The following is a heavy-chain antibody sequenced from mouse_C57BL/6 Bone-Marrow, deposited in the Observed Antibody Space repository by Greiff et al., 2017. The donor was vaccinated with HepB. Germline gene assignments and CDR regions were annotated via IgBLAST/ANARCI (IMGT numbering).Heavy chain of an antibody. CDR3: ARHYYGSSY. V-gene: IGHV5-6*01. D-gene: IGHD1-1*01. CDR1: GFTFSSYG. J-gene: IGHJ2*01. CDR2: ISSGGSYT. Sequence: EVQVVESGGDLVKPGGSLKLSCAASGFTFSSYGMSWVRQTPDKRLEWVATISSGGSYTYYPDSVKGRFTISRDNAKNTLYLQMSSLKSEDTAMYYCARHYYGSSYWGQGTTLTVSS.